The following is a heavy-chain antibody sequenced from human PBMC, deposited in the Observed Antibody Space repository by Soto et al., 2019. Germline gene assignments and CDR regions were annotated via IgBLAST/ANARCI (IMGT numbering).Heavy chain of an antibody. CDR2: IIASIGIT. V-gene: IGHV1-69*04. CDR3: AREQQLDTGNFDY. Sequence: ASVNVSCKASGGTFSSYTISWVRQAPGQGLEWMGRIIASIGITNYAQKFQGRVTITGDKSASTVYMALSSLRFEDTAVYYCAREQQLDTGNFDYWGQGTLVTVSS. CDR1: GGTFSSYT. D-gene: IGHD1-1*01. J-gene: IGHJ4*02.